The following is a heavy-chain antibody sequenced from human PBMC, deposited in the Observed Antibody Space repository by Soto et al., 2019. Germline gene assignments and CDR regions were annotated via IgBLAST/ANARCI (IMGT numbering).Heavy chain of an antibody. D-gene: IGHD3-10*01. V-gene: IGHV1-2*02. CDR3: ARNMDYYYGPGSGNGHGF. Sequence: QVQLVQSGAEVKEPGDSVRVSCEASGYTFTAYYIHWVRQAPGQGLEWMGWINTKFGDTTYAQDFQGRVSMTRDMSTRTVYMELNRLPSGDTDIYYCARNMDYYYGPGSGNGHGFWGQGTTVTVFS. J-gene: IGHJ6*02. CDR1: GYTFTAYY. CDR2: INTKFGDT.